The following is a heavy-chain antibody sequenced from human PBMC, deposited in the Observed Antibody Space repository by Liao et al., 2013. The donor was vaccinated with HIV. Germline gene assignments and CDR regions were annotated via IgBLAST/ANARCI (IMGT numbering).Heavy chain of an antibody. D-gene: IGHD1-14*01. V-gene: IGHV4-34*01. CDR1: GGSFSDYY. J-gene: IGHJ6*01. Sequence: QVQLQQWGAGLLKPSETLSLTCAMYGGSFSDYYWSWIRQPPGKGLEWIGEIDHSGSTNYNPSLKSRVTISVDTSKNASSLVGLVRNSCTDPPDEPDRSLVTLVYAVGRKYPFYG. CDR3: DRSLVTLVYAVGRKYPFYG. CDR2: IDHSGST.